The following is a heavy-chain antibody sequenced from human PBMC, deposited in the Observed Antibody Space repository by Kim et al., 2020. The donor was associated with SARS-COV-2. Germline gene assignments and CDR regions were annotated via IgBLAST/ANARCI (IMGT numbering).Heavy chain of an antibody. CDR2: INTNTGNP. CDR1: GYTFTSYA. Sequence: ASVKVSCKASGYTFTSYAMNWVRQAPGQGLEWMGWINTNTGNPTYAQGFTGRFVFSLDTSVSTAYLQISSLKAEDTAVYYCARDPTMVRRYGQVRFDPWGQGTLVTVSS. V-gene: IGHV7-4-1*02. J-gene: IGHJ5*02. D-gene: IGHD3-10*01. CDR3: ARDPTMVRRYGQVRFDP.